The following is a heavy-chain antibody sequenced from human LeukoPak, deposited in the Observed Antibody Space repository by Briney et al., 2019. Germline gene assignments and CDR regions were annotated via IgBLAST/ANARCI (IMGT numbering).Heavy chain of an antibody. Sequence: PGGALRLSCAASGFTFSSYGMPWVRQAPGKGLEWVAVIWYDGSNKYYADSVKGRFTISRDNSKNKLALQMNSLRAEDTAVYYCAKGKVVPAATPIDLCGQGTLVTVSS. CDR3: AKGKVVPAATPIDL. CDR2: IWYDGSNK. CDR1: GFTFSSYG. V-gene: IGHV3-33*06. D-gene: IGHD2-2*01. J-gene: IGHJ5*02.